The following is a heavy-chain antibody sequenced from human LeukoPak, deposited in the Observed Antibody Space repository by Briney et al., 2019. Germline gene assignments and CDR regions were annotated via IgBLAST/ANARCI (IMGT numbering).Heavy chain of an antibody. CDR2: IYYSGST. CDR3: AREYGDPYYYYGMDV. Sequence: SETLSLTCTVSGGSISSYYWSWIRQPPGKGLEWIGYIYYSGSTNYNPSLKSRVTISVDTSKNQFSLKLGSVTAADTAVYYCAREYGDPYYYYGMDVWGQGTTVTVSS. CDR1: GGSISSYY. V-gene: IGHV4-59*01. D-gene: IGHD4-17*01. J-gene: IGHJ6*02.